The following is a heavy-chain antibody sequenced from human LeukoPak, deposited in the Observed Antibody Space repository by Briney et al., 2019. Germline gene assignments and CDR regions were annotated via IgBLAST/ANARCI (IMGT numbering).Heavy chain of an antibody. D-gene: IGHD6-13*01. V-gene: IGHV4-59*08. CDR3: ARLRWQQLSHWYFDL. J-gene: IGHJ2*01. CDR2: IYYSGST. CDR1: GGSISGYY. Sequence: PSETLSLTCSVSGGSISGYYWSWIRQPPGKGLEWIGYIYYSGSTNYNPSLKSRVTVSVDTSKYQFSLKMNSVTAADTAVYFCARLRWQQLSHWYFDLWGRGTLVTVSS.